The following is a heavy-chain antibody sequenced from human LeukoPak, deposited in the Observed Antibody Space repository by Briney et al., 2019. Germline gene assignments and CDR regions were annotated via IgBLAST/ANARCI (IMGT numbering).Heavy chain of an antibody. D-gene: IGHD1-26*01. Sequence: SETLSLTCAISTYSINSDYHWAWIRQPPGKGLEWIGSIYHTGRTYYNPAHKTRVTILLDTSRNQFSLRLSSATASDTAVYFCARHVSGNLWYFDDWGQGTLVTVSS. CDR1: TYSINSDYH. CDR2: IYHTGRT. CDR3: ARHVSGNLWYFDD. V-gene: IGHV4-38-2*01. J-gene: IGHJ4*02.